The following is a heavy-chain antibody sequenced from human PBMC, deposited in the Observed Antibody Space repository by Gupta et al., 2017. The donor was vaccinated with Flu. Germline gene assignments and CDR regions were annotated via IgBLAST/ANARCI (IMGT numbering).Heavy chain of an antibody. CDR3: ARDRGASGGIPY. Sequence: QVQLQESGPGLVKPSETLSLTCAVSGYSISSGYYWGWIRQPPGKGLEWIGSIYHSGSTYYNPSLKSRVTISVDTSKNQFSLKLSSVTAADTAVYYCARDRGASGGIPYWGQGTLVTVSS. CDR2: IYHSGST. J-gene: IGHJ4*02. CDR1: GYSISSGYY. V-gene: IGHV4-38-2*02. D-gene: IGHD1-1*01.